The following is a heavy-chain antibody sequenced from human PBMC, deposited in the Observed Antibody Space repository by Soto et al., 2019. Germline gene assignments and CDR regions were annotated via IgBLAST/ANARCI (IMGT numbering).Heavy chain of an antibody. V-gene: IGHV1-8*01. CDR2: MNPNSGNT. CDR1: GYTFTSYD. CDR3: ARVVATITDWLDP. D-gene: IGHD5-12*01. J-gene: IGHJ5*02. Sequence: GASVKVSCKASGYTFTSYDINWVRQATGQGLEWMGWMNPNSGNTGYAQKFQGRVTMTRNTSISTAYMELSSLRSEDTAVYYCARVVATITDWLDPWGQGTLVTVYS.